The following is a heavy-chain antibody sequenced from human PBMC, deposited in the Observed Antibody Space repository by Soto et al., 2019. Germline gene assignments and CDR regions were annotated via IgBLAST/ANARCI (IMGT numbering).Heavy chain of an antibody. Sequence: PSETLSLTCPVSGGSISSSSYYWGWIRQPPGKGLEWIGSIYYSGSTNYNPSLKSRVTISVDTSKNQFSLKLSSVTAADTAVYYCARASNKRGYSYGPDYWGQGPLVTVSS. J-gene: IGHJ4*02. D-gene: IGHD5-18*01. V-gene: IGHV4-39*07. CDR1: GGSISSSSYY. CDR3: ARASNKRGYSYGPDY. CDR2: IYYSGST.